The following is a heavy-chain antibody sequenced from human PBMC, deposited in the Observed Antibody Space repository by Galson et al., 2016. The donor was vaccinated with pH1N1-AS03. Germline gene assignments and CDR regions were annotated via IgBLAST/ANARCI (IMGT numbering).Heavy chain of an antibody. D-gene: IGHD2/OR15-2a*01. Sequence: SVKVSCKASAGTFATFAVSWVRQARGQGLEWMGGVIPLSGTTNYAQKFQGRVTITADESTSTAYMELSSLRSDDTAVYYCARDRYRDTSTDFYESAYWGQGTLVTVSS. CDR3: ARDRYRDTSTDFYESAY. V-gene: IGHV1-69*13. CDR1: AGTFATFA. CDR2: VIPLSGTT. J-gene: IGHJ4*02.